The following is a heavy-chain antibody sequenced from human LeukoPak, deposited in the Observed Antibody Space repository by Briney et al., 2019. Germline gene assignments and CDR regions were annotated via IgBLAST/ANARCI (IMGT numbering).Heavy chain of an antibody. J-gene: IGHJ4*02. CDR3: ASYIAVAGTIDY. V-gene: IGHV4-59*01. D-gene: IGHD6-19*01. CDR2: IYYSGST. CDR1: GGSISSYY. Sequence: SETLSLTXTVSGGSISSYYWGWIRQPPGKGLEWIGYIYYSGSTNYNPSLKSRVTISVDTSKNQFSLKLSSVTAADTAVYYCASYIAVAGTIDYWGQGTLVTVSS.